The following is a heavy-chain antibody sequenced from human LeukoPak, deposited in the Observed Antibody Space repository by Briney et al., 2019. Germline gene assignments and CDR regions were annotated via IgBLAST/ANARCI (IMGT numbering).Heavy chain of an antibody. CDR1: GFTFSSYW. J-gene: IGHJ4*02. Sequence: GRSLRLSCAASGFTFSSYWMHWVRQAPGKGLVWVSRINSDCRRKSYADSVKGRLTISKDNDSNTLYLQMNSLRAADPAVYYCARGPMVRTNLFDYWGQGTLVTVSS. D-gene: IGHD3-10*01. CDR3: ARGPMVRTNLFDY. CDR2: INSDCRRK. V-gene: IGHV3-74*01.